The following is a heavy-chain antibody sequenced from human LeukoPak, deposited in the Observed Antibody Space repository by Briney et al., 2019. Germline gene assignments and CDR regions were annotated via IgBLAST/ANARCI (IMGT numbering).Heavy chain of an antibody. D-gene: IGHD2-2*01. Sequence: PETLSLTCAVYGGSFSGYNWSWVRQTPGKGVGWMGEINISGSNNYNPSLKRRVTISVDTSKNQFSLQVSSVTAADTAVYYCERGGLEALVSHLYYFDYWGQGTLVTVSS. V-gene: IGHV4-34*01. CDR3: ERGGLEALVSHLYYFDY. CDR1: GGSFSGYN. CDR2: INISGSN. J-gene: IGHJ4*02.